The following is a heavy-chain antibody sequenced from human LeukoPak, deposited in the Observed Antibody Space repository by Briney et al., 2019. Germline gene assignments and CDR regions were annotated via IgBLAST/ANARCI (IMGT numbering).Heavy chain of an antibody. CDR2: IYYSGST. CDR1: GGSISSYY. Sequence: SETLSLTCTVSGGSISSYYWSWIRQPPGEGLEWIGYIYYSGSTNYNPSLKSRVTISVDTSKNQFSLKLSSVTAADTAVYYCARDNGDGYFDYWGQGTLVTVSS. D-gene: IGHD4-17*01. J-gene: IGHJ4*02. V-gene: IGHV4-59*01. CDR3: ARDNGDGYFDY.